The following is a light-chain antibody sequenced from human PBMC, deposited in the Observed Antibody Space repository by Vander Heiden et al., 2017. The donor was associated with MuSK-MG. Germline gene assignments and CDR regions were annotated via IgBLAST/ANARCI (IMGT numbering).Light chain of an antibody. Sequence: SSEVTQPLSVSVALGQTARITCGGNTIGSKDVHWYQKKPGQAPVVVIYRNNNRPSGIPGRFSGSNAGNTATLTISRAQAGHEADYYCQVWDSNTYVFGPGTKVTVV. CDR1: TIGSKD. CDR2: RNN. CDR3: QVWDSNTYV. V-gene: IGLV3-9*01. J-gene: IGLJ1*01.